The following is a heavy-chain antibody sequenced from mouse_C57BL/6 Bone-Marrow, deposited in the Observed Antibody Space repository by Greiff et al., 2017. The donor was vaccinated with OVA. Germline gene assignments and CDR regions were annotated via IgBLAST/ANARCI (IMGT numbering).Heavy chain of an antibody. Sequence: EVQLVESGGGLVQPKGSLKLSCAASGFTFNTYAMHWVRQAPGKGLEWVARIRSKSSNYATYYADSVKDRFTISRDDSQSMLYLQMNNLKTEDTAMYYCVFRRDGYYVGYFDYWGQGTTLTVSS. CDR3: VFRRDGYYVGYFDY. D-gene: IGHD2-3*01. CDR1: GFTFNTYA. J-gene: IGHJ2*01. V-gene: IGHV10-3*01. CDR2: IRSKSSNYAT.